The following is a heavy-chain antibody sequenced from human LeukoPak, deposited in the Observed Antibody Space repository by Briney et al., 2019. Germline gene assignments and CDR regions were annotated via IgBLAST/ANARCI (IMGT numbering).Heavy chain of an antibody. CDR1: GFTFDDYA. CDR2: ISWNSGSI. V-gene: IGHV3-9*01. CDR3: ARVDGYDLIPPRFDY. D-gene: IGHD5-24*01. Sequence: PGRSLRLSCAASGFTFDDYAMHWVRQAPGKGLEWVSGISWNSGSIGYADSVKGRFTISRDNAKNSLYLQMNSLRAEDTALYYCARVDGYDLIPPRFDYWGQGTLVTASS. J-gene: IGHJ4*02.